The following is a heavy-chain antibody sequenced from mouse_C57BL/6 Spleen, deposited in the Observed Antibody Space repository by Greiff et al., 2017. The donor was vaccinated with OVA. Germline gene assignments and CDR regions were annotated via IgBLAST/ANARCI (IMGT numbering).Heavy chain of an antibody. CDR3: ARRDVYAMDY. V-gene: IGHV1-54*01. J-gene: IGHJ4*01. CDR2: INPGSGGT. CDR1: GYAFTNYL. Sequence: QVQLQQSGAELVRPGTSVKVSCKASGYAFTNYLIEWVKQRPGQGLEWIGVINPGSGGTNYNEKFKGKATLTADKSSSTAYIQLSSLTSEDSAVYFCARRDVYAMDYWGQGTSVTVSS.